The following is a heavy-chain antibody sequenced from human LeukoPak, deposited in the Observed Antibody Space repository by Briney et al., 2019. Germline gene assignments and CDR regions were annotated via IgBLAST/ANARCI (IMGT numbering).Heavy chain of an antibody. D-gene: IGHD6-13*01. CDR2: FSATDGSA. CDR3: AKARIASAGTGAFDV. V-gene: IGHV3-23*01. Sequence: GGSLRLSCAASGFTVSSYGMTWVRQAPGKGLEWVSAFSATDGSAQYAESVKGRFTISRDNSKNSLYLQMNSLRDEDTAVYYCAKARIASAGTGAFDVWGQGTMVTISS. J-gene: IGHJ3*01. CDR1: GFTVSSYG.